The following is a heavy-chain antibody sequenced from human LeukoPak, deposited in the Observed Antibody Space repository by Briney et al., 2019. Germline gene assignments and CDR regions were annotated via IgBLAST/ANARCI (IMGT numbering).Heavy chain of an antibody. CDR1: GYIFNNFG. D-gene: IGHD4-11*01. Sequence: ASVKVSCKTSGYIFNNFGLSWVRQAPGQGLEWLGWISPYNGNTRYQENLQGRVTMTIDTSTSTAHMELRGLISDDTAVYYCARDTRYIVTTKYNASDIWGQGTMVTVSS. V-gene: IGHV1-18*01. CDR2: ISPYNGNT. CDR3: ARDTRYIVTTKYNASDI. J-gene: IGHJ3*02.